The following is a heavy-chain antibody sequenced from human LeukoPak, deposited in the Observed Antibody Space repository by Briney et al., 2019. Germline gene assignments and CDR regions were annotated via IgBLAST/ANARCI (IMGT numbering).Heavy chain of an antibody. CDR1: GGSISSYY. V-gene: IGHV4-59*01. Sequence: SETLSLTRTVSGGSISSYYWSWIRQPPGKGLEWIGYIYYSGSTNYNPSLKSRVTISVDTSKNQFSLKLSSVTAADTAVYYCARYSSSSGSYFYYYMDVWGKGTTVTVSS. D-gene: IGHD6-6*01. J-gene: IGHJ6*03. CDR2: IYYSGST. CDR3: ARYSSSSGSYFYYYMDV.